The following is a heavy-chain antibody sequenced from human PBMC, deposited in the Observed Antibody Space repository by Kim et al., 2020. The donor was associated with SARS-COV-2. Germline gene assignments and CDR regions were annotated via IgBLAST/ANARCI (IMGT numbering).Heavy chain of an antibody. CDR3: ARSLWYSRVFWYFDL. CDR2: IYYSGST. Sequence: SETLSLTCTVSGGSISSYYWSWIRQPPGKGLEWIGYIYYSGSTNYNPSLKSRVTISVDTSKNQFSLKLSSVTAADTAVYYCARSLWYSRVFWYFDLWGRGTLVTVSS. J-gene: IGHJ2*01. CDR1: GGSISSYY. V-gene: IGHV4-59*01. D-gene: IGHD6-13*01.